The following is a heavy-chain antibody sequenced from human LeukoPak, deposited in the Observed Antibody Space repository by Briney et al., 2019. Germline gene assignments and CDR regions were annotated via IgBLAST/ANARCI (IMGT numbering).Heavy chain of an antibody. CDR1: GFTFSSYT. Sequence: PGGSLRLSCAASGFTFSSYTMHWIRQAPGKGLEGVSSISGSNSYMFYADSVRGGFTVSRDNARDSLYLQMNSLRAEDTAVYYCARARPSLFYYASSGYYYFDYWGQGTLVTVSS. V-gene: IGHV3-21*04. CDR2: ISGSNSYM. J-gene: IGHJ4*02. D-gene: IGHD3-22*01. CDR3: ARARPSLFYYASSGYYYFDY.